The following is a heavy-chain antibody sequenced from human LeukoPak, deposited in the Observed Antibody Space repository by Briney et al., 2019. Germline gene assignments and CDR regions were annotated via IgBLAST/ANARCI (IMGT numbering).Heavy chain of an antibody. J-gene: IGHJ4*02. Sequence: PSETLSLTCTVSGGSITNYYWSWIRQPPGKGLEYIGFIYHSGSTNYNPSLKSRVTMSVDKSKNQCSLRLSSVTAADTAIYFCARSTQDSNTSFDYWGQGTLVTVSS. CDR3: ARSTQDSNTSFDY. D-gene: IGHD6-6*01. V-gene: IGHV4-59*01. CDR1: GGSITNYY. CDR2: IYHSGST.